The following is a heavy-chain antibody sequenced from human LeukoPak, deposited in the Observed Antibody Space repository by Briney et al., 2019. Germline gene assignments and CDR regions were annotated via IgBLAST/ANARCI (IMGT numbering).Heavy chain of an antibody. V-gene: IGHV3-66*04. Sequence: TGGSLRLSCSASGISVESNYMSWVRQAPGKGLEWVSLIYKNGKEYYAESAKGRFSISRDISKNSLDLQMNRLRGDDTAVYYCARQSPTSGIDSWGQGTLVIVSS. D-gene: IGHD2-15*01. CDR3: ARQSPTSGIDS. J-gene: IGHJ5*01. CDR1: GISVESNY. CDR2: IYKNGKE.